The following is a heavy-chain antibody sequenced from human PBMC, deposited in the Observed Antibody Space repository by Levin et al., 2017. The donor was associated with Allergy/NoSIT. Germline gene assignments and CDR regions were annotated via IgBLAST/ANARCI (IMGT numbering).Heavy chain of an antibody. D-gene: IGHD3-10*01. Sequence: SQTLSLTCTFSGFSLTTSGMCVSWIRQPPGNALEWLARIDWDDDKYYSTSLKTRPTISRDTSKNQVVLTMTSMDPVDTATYYCARATNHYYGRGFDYWGQGTPVTVSS. CDR2: IDWDDDK. CDR3: ARATNHYYGRGFDY. CDR1: GFSLTTSGMC. J-gene: IGHJ4*02. V-gene: IGHV2-70*11.